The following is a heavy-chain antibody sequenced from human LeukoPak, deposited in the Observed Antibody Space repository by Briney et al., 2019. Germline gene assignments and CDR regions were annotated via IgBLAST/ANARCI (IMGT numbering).Heavy chain of an antibody. CDR2: IYHGSSEN. V-gene: IGHV5-51*01. D-gene: IGHD4-23*01. CDR1: GYSFTSYW. Sequence: GEPLKTSCKAAGYSFTSYWIGWVRQMPGKGLEGMGIIYHGSSENSYSPSFRGQATFSDDKSITLSFLQCGSLKASHPAKYYCARLPTVLTLRYFDYWGQGTLVTVSS. J-gene: IGHJ4*02. CDR3: ARLPTVLTLRYFDY.